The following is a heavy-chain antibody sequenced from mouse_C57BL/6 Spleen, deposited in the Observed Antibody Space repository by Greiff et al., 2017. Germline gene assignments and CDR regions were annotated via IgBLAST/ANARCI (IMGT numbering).Heavy chain of an antibody. V-gene: IGHV1-85*01. D-gene: IGHD1-1*01. CDR2: IYPRDGST. CDR1: GYTFTSYD. Sequence: VQLQQSGPELVKPGASVKLSCKASGYTFTSYDINWVKQRPGQGLEWIGLIYPRDGSTKYNEKFKGKATLTVDTSSSTAYMELHSLTSEDSAVYFCARDYGSPMDYWGQGTSVTGAS. J-gene: IGHJ4*01. CDR3: ARDYGSPMDY.